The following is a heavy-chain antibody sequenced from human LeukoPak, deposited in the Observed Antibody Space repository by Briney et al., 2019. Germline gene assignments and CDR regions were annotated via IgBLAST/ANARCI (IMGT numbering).Heavy chain of an antibody. Sequence: GGSLRLSCAASGFTFRNNWMTWVRQAPGKGLEWVSAISGSGGSTYYADSVKGRFTISRDNSKNTLYLQMNSLRAEDTAVYYCAKSVVVAGTNWFDPWGQGTLVTVSS. D-gene: IGHD6-19*01. CDR3: AKSVVVAGTNWFDP. V-gene: IGHV3-23*01. J-gene: IGHJ5*02. CDR2: ISGSGGST. CDR1: GFTFRNNW.